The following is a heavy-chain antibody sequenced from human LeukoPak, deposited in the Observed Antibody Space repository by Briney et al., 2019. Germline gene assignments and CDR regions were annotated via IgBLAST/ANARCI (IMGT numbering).Heavy chain of an antibody. Sequence: SVKVSCKASGGTFSSYAISWVRQAPGQGLEWMGGIIPIFSTANYAQKFQGRVTITTDESTSTAYMELSSLRSEDTAVYYCARELYGDYGSPWFDPWGQGTLVTVSS. J-gene: IGHJ5*02. CDR1: GGTFSSYA. V-gene: IGHV1-69*05. CDR3: ARELYGDYGSPWFDP. D-gene: IGHD4-17*01. CDR2: IIPIFSTA.